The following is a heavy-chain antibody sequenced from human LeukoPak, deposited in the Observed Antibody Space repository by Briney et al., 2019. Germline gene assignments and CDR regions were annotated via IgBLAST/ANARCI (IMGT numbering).Heavy chain of an antibody. J-gene: IGHJ3*02. CDR2: ISYDGSNK. Sequence: GRSLRLSCAASGFTFSSYGMHWVRQAPGKGLEWVADISYDGSNKYYADSVKGRFTISRDNSKNTLYLQVNSLRAEDTALYYCARDRDSHHACNIWGQGTKVTVSS. V-gene: IGHV3-30*03. CDR3: ARDRDSHHACNI. D-gene: IGHD5-24*01. CDR1: GFTFSSYG.